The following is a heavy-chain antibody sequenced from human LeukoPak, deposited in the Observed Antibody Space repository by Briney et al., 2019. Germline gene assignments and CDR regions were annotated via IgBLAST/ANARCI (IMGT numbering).Heavy chain of an antibody. CDR2: INPNSGDT. CDR1: GYSFTDYY. D-gene: IGHD6-13*01. Sequence: ASVSVSCKASGYSFTDYYIHWVRQAPGQGLEWMGWINPNSGDTNYAPKFQGRVTMTRDTSISTAYMEVTSLRFDDTAVYYCARVSAAAGTYPSDFWGQGSLVTVSS. J-gene: IGHJ4*02. CDR3: ARVSAAAGTYPSDF. V-gene: IGHV1-2*02.